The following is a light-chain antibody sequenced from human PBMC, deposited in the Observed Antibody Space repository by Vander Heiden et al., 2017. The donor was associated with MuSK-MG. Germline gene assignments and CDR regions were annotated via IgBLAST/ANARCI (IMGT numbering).Light chain of an antibody. CDR1: QSISSY. J-gene: IGKJ5*01. CDR2: AAS. CDR3: QQSYSTPIT. V-gene: IGKV1-39*01. Sequence: DIQMTQSPSSLSASVGDRVTITCRASQSISSYLNWYQQKPGKAPKLLIYAASSLSSGAPSRFSGSGAGTDFTLTISNLQPEDFGTYFCQQSYSTPITFGQGTRLEIK.